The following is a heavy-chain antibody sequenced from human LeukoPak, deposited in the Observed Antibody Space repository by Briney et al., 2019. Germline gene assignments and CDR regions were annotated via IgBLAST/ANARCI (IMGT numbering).Heavy chain of an antibody. CDR1: DFTFSTYE. CDR3: AGGLMVLDY. J-gene: IGHJ4*02. CDR2: ISSSGGSI. V-gene: IGHV3-48*03. Sequence: GGSLRLTCAASDFTFSTYEMNWVRQAPGKGLEWVSYISSSGGSINYADSVKGRFTITRDNAKNSLYLQMNSLRVEDTAVYYCAGGLMVLDYWGQGTLVTVSS. D-gene: IGHD3-16*01.